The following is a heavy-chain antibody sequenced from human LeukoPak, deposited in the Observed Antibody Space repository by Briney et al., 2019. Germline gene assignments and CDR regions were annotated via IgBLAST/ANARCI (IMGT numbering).Heavy chain of an antibody. J-gene: IGHJ4*02. D-gene: IGHD6-6*01. V-gene: IGHV3-9*03. CDR1: GFTFDDYA. CDR3: AKDRGSSSSGVFDY. CDR2: ISWNSGSI. Sequence: GGSLRPSCAASGFTFDDYAMHWVREAPGRGLEWVSGISWNSGSIAYADSVKGRFTISRDNAKTSLYLQMNSLRAEDMALYYCAKDRGSSSSGVFDYWGQGTLVTVSS.